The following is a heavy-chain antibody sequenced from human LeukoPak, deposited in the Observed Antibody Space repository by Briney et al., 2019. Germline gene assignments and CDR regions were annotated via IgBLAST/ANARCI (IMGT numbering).Heavy chain of an antibody. V-gene: IGHV3-74*01. CDR3: ARDRPDAFDI. J-gene: IGHJ3*02. CDR2: INPDGRST. Sequence: GGSLRLSCAASGFTVSSNYMSWVRQAPGKGLVWVSRINPDGRSTTYADSAKGRFTISRDNAKNTLYLQMNSLRAEDTAVYYCARDRPDAFDIWGQGTMVTVSS. CDR1: GFTVSSNY.